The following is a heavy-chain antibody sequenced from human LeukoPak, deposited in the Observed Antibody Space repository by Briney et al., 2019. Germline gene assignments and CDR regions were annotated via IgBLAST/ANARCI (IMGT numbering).Heavy chain of an antibody. V-gene: IGHV3-9*01. CDR2: ISWNSGRI. CDR1: GFSFDAYD. CDR3: AREKFLEWYAVAGTFGHFDY. D-gene: IGHD6-19*01. Sequence: GGSLRLSCAASGFSFDAYDMHWVRQPPGKGLEWVSGISWNSGRIGYADSVKGRFTISRDNAKNSLYLQMNSLRAEDTAVYYCAREKFLEWYAVAGTFGHFDYWGQGTLVTVSS. J-gene: IGHJ4*02.